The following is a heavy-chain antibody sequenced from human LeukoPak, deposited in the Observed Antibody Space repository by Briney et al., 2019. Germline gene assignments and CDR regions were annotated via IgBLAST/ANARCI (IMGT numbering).Heavy chain of an antibody. J-gene: IGHJ4*02. V-gene: IGHV3-53*01. CDR2: IYSGGST. Sequence: GGSLRLSCAASGFTVSSNYMSWVRQAPGKGLEWVSVIYSGGSTYYADSVKGRFTISRDNSKNTLYLEMSSLRAGDTAVYYCAKKPGDSNALYDDYWGQGTLVTVSS. CDR3: AKKPGDSNALYDDY. CDR1: GFTVSSNY. D-gene: IGHD3-22*01.